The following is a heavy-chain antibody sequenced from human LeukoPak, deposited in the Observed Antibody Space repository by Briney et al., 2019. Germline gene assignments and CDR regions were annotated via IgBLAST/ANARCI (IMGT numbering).Heavy chain of an antibody. CDR1: GFTFSNYW. J-gene: IGHJ3*02. CDR2: IKQDGSEK. V-gene: IGHV3-7*03. Sequence: PGGSPRLSCAASGFTFSNYWMSWVRQTPGKGLEWVANIKQDGSEKDYVDSMKGRFTISRDNAKNSVYLQMNSLRAEDTAVYYCAKDMYCSSTSCYTEGQLWFSPALDIWGQGTMVTVSS. D-gene: IGHD2-2*02. CDR3: AKDMYCSSTSCYTEGQLWFSPALDI.